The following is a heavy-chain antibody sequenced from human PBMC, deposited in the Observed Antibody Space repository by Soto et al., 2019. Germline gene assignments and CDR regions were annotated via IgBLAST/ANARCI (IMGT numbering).Heavy chain of an antibody. J-gene: IGHJ5*02. CDR3: AKDSGGWYEGGWFDP. D-gene: IGHD6-19*01. CDR2: ISGSGGST. V-gene: IGHV3-23*01. CDR1: GFTFSSYA. Sequence: GGSLRLSCAASGFTFSSYAMSWVRQAPGKGLEWVSAISGSGGSTYYADSVKGRFTISRDNSKNTLYLQMNSLRAEDTAVYYCAKDSGGWYEGGWFDPWGQGTLVTVSS.